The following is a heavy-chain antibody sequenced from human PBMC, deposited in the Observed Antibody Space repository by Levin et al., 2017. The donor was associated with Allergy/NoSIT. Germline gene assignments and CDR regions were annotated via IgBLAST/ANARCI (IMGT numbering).Heavy chain of an antibody. Sequence: GESLKISCAASGFTFSSYWMSWVRQAPGKGLEWVANIKQDGSEKYYVDSVKGRFTISRDNAKNSLYLQMNSLRAEDTAVYYCARARYYDFWSGYSLDYWGQGTLVTVSS. CDR3: ARARYYDFWSGYSLDY. V-gene: IGHV3-7*01. D-gene: IGHD3-3*01. CDR2: IKQDGSEK. J-gene: IGHJ4*02. CDR1: GFTFSSYW.